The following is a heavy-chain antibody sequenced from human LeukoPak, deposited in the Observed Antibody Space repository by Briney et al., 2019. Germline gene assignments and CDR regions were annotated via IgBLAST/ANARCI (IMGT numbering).Heavy chain of an antibody. CDR2: IYYSGST. CDR1: GDSIRSSSYY. Sequence: KASETLSLPCTVSGDSIRSSSYYWAWIRQPPGKGLEWIGTIYYSGSTYYNPSLKSRVTISVDTSKNQVSLKLSSVTAADTAVYYCAALGGPGIAAAGIDYWGQGTLVTVSS. D-gene: IGHD6-13*01. CDR3: AALGGPGIAAAGIDY. V-gene: IGHV4-39*01. J-gene: IGHJ4*02.